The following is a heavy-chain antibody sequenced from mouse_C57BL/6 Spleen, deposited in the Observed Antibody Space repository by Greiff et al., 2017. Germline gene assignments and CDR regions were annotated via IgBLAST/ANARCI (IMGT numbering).Heavy chain of an antibody. Sequence: EVKLQESGGDLVKPGGSLKLSCAASGFTFSSYGMSWVRQTPDKRLEWVATISSGGSYTYYPDSVKGRFTISRDNAKNTLYLQMSSLKSEDTAMYYCARQGRQLKAMDYWGQGTSVTVSS. J-gene: IGHJ4*01. CDR1: GFTFSSYG. CDR3: ARQGRQLKAMDY. CDR2: ISSGGSYT. V-gene: IGHV5-6*01. D-gene: IGHD3-2*02.